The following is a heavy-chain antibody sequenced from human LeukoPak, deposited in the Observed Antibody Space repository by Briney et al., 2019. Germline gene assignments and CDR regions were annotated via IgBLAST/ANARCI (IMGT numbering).Heavy chain of an antibody. CDR2: INAGNGNT. J-gene: IGHJ6*03. CDR1: GYTFTSYA. Sequence: HRASVKVSCKASGYTFTSYAMHWVRQAPGQRLEWMGWINAGNGNTKYSQEFQGRITITRDTSASTAYMELSSLRSEDMAVYYCAREGVDYYGSGSYQSHYYMDVWGKGTTVTVSS. CDR3: AREGVDYYGSGSYQSHYYMDV. D-gene: IGHD3-10*01. V-gene: IGHV1-3*03.